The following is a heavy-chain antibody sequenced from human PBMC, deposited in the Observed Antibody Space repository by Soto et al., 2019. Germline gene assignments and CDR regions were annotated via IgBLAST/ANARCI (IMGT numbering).Heavy chain of an antibody. V-gene: IGHV3-48*01. J-gene: IGHJ4*02. Sequence: TAGSLRLSCAASGFTFSSYSMNWVRQAPGKGLEWVSYISSSSSTIYYADSVKGRFTISRDNAKNSLYLQMNSLRAEDTAVYYCARGRSGSQDYWGQGTLVTVSS. CDR1: GFTFSSYS. CDR2: ISSSSSTI. D-gene: IGHD5-12*01. CDR3: ARGRSGSQDY.